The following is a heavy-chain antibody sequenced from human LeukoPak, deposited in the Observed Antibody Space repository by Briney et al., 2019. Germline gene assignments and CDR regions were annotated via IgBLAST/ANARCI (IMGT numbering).Heavy chain of an antibody. D-gene: IGHD3-10*01. Sequence: SETLSLTCTVSGGSISSYYWSWIRQPPGKGLEWIGYIYYSGSTNYNPSLKSRVTISVDTSKNQFSLKLSSVTAADTAVYYCARAPMVRGVIIGNFDYWGQGTLVTVSS. J-gene: IGHJ4*02. CDR2: IYYSGST. V-gene: IGHV4-59*01. CDR3: ARAPMVRGVIIGNFDY. CDR1: GGSISSYY.